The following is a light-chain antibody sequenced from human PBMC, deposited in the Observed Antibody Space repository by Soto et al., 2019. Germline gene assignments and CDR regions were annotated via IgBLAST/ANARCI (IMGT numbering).Light chain of an antibody. J-gene: IGKJ2*01. CDR2: DAS. V-gene: IGKV3-11*01. Sequence: EIVLTQSPATLSLSPEERATLSCRASQSVSSYLAWYQQKPGQAPRLFIYDASNRATGIPARFSGSGSGTDFTLTISSLEPEDFAVYYCQQRSNSFGQGTKLEVK. CDR3: QQRSNS. CDR1: QSVSSY.